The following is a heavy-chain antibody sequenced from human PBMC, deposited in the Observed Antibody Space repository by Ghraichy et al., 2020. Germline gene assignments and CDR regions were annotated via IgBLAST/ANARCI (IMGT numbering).Heavy chain of an antibody. CDR3: ARAVASSWYERYSYYYMDV. J-gene: IGHJ6*03. CDR2: IKHDGSEK. D-gene: IGHD6-13*01. CDR1: GFTFSSYW. V-gene: IGHV3-7*01. Sequence: GGSLRLSCAASGFTFSSYWMSWVRQAPGKGLEWVANIKHDGSEKYYVDSVKGRFTISRDNAKNSLYLQRNSLRAEDTAVYYCARAVASSWYERYSYYYMDVWGKGTTVTVSS.